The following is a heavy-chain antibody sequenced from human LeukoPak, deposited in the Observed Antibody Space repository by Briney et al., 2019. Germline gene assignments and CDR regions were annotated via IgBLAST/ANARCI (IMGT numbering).Heavy chain of an antibody. V-gene: IGHV3-66*01. CDR3: AREYSTLTGYLYWYFDL. J-gene: IGHJ2*01. D-gene: IGHD3-9*01. CDR2: IYSGGST. CDR1: GFTVSSNY. Sequence: QAGGSLRLSCAASGFTVSSNYMSWVRQAPGKGLEWVSVIYSGGSTYYADSVKGRFTISRDNSKNTLYLQMNSLRAEDTAVYYCAREYSTLTGYLYWYFDLWGRGTLVTVSS.